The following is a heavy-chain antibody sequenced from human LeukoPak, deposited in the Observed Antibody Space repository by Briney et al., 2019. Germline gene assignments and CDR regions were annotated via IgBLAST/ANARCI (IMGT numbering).Heavy chain of an antibody. D-gene: IGHD7-27*01. CDR3: ARYSGEGAFDI. CDR1: GGTFSSYA. CDR2: MNPNSGNT. J-gene: IGHJ3*02. V-gene: IGHV1-8*02. Sequence: GASVKVSCKASGGTFSSYAISWVRQATGQGLEWMGWMNPNSGNTGYAQKFQGRVTMTRNTSISTAYMELSSLRSEDTAVYYCARYSGEGAFDIWGQGTMVTVSS.